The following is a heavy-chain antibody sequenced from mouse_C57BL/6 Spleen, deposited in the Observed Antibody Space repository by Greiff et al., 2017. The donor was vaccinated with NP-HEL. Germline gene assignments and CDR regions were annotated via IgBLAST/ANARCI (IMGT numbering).Heavy chain of an antibody. CDR3: AAYYSNYEFAY. J-gene: IGHJ3*01. CDR2: INYDGSST. CDR1: GFTFSDYY. V-gene: IGHV5-16*01. D-gene: IGHD2-5*01. Sequence: VQLKESEGGLVQPGSSMKLSCTASGFTFSDYYMAWVRQVPEKGLEWVANINYDGSSTYYLDSLKSRFIISRDNAKNILYLQMSSLKSEDTATYYCAAYYSNYEFAYWGQGTLVTVSA.